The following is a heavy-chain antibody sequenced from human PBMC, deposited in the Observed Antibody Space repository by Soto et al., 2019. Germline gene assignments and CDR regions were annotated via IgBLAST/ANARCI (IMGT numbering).Heavy chain of an antibody. V-gene: IGHV3-30*18. J-gene: IGHJ4*02. D-gene: IGHD2-2*02. Sequence: GGSLRLSCAASVFTFSSYGMHWVRQAPGKGLEWVAVISYDGSNKYYADSVKGRFTISRDNSKNTLYLQMNSLRAEDTAVYYCAKDIIVVVPAALPYGGPDYWGQGTLVTVSS. CDR2: ISYDGSNK. CDR3: AKDIIVVVPAALPYGGPDY. CDR1: VFTFSSYG.